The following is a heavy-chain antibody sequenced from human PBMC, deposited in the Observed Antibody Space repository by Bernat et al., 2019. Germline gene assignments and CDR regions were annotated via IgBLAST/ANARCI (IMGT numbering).Heavy chain of an antibody. CDR2: IYSGGNT. CDR3: ARANIAVAGSHRYFDY. J-gene: IGHJ4*02. CDR1: GLNISDND. D-gene: IGHD6-19*01. Sequence: EVQLVETGGGLIQPGGSLRLSCAVSGLNISDNDLTWVRQAPGKGLEWVSAIYSGGNTYYADSVKGRFTISRDISKKTLYIQMDSLRLDDTAVYYCARANIAVAGSHRYFDYWGQGTLVTVSS. V-gene: IGHV3-53*02.